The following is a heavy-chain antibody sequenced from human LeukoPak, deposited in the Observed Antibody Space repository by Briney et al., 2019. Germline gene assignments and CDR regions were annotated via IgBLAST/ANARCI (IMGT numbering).Heavy chain of an antibody. D-gene: IGHD2/OR15-2a*01. CDR3: AADVIYESD. J-gene: IGHJ4*02. CDR1: GFTFSNSA. V-gene: IGHV1-58*01. Sequence: SVKVSCKTSGFTFSNSALQWMRRARGQRLEWIGWIVVGSGNTNYAQKFQERVTITRDMSTSTAYMELSSLRSEDTAIYYCAADVIYESDWGQGTLVTVSS. CDR2: IVVGSGNT.